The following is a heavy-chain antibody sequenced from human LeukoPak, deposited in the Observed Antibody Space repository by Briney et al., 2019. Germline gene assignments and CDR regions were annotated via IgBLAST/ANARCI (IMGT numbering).Heavy chain of an antibody. CDR1: GVSFSNYY. CDR2: IYASGST. J-gene: IGHJ4*02. V-gene: IGHV4-4*07. D-gene: IGHD1-26*01. Sequence: SETLSLTCAVSGVSFSNYYWSWIRQPAGKGLEWIGRIYASGSTNYNPSLKSRVNMSVDTSKEEVSLSLSSKTAADTAVYFRARGSGSYRPLYFFDYWGQGTLVTVSS. CDR3: ARGSGSYRPLYFFDY.